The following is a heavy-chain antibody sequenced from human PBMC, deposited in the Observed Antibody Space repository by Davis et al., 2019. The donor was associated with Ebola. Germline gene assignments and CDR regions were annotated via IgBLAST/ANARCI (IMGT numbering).Heavy chain of an antibody. J-gene: IGHJ5*02. D-gene: IGHD6-13*01. Sequence: SETLSLTCTVSGDSMTTYYWRWIRQSPEKGLEWIGEISDTGNTNYNPSLKSRVTISVDTSKNQFSLKLSSVTAADTAMYYCARRGTSSWYAGWFDPWGQGTLVTVSS. CDR2: ISDTGNT. CDR1: GDSMTTYY. CDR3: ARRGTSSWYAGWFDP. V-gene: IGHV4-59*08.